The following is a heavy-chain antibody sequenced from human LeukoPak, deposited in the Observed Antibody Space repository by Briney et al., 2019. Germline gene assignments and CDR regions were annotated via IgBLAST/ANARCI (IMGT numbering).Heavy chain of an antibody. V-gene: IGHV1-2*02. CDR2: INPYSGAT. CDR1: GYTFSDYY. CDR3: ARDLRLESLFDF. D-gene: IGHD3-3*01. Sequence: ASVKVSCKASGYTFSDYYMHWVRQAPGQGLEWMGWINPYSGATNYAQEFQGRVTMTRDTSISTAFMELGRLTSDDTAVYYCARDLRLESLFDFWGQGTLVTVSS. J-gene: IGHJ5*01.